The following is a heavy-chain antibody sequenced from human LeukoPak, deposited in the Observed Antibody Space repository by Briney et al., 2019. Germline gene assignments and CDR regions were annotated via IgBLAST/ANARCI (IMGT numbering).Heavy chain of an antibody. CDR1: GGFISNSNSH. J-gene: IGHJ3*02. V-gene: IGHV4-39*07. D-gene: IGHD3-16*02. Sequence: SATLSVTCTVSGGFISNSNSHWGWIRQPPGKWLEWVGTIYYSGSTYYKSSLKSRVTISVDTSKNQFSLKLSSVTAADTAVYYCASLRLGELSLNSEGSFDIWGQGTMVTVSS. CDR3: ASLRLGELSLNSEGSFDI. CDR2: IYYSGST.